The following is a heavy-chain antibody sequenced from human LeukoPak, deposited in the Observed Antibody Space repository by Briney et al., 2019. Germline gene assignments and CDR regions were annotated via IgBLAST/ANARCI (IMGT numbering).Heavy chain of an antibody. CDR1: GFTFGDYA. D-gene: IGHD3-10*01. V-gene: IGHV3-49*03. J-gene: IGHJ4*02. CDR3: TRPGPYYGSGSYNY. CDR2: IRSKAYGGTT. Sequence: GGSLRLSCTASGFTFGDYAMSWFRQAPGKGLEWVGFIRSKAYGGTTEYAASVKGRFTISRDDSKIIAYLQMNSLKTEDTAVYYCTRPGPYYGSGSYNYWDRGTLVTVSS.